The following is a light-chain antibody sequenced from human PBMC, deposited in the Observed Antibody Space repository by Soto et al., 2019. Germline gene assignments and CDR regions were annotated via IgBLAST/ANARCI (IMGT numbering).Light chain of an antibody. CDR3: QQHGQWPIT. CDR2: GAS. V-gene: IGKV3-15*01. CDR1: QSVRSN. Sequence: EIVMTQSPATLSVSPGERATLSCRASQSVRSNLAWYQQKPGQAPRLLIYGASTRATGIPARFSGSGSGTEFTLTISSLQPEDFATYYCQQHGQWPITFGQGTRLEIK. J-gene: IGKJ5*01.